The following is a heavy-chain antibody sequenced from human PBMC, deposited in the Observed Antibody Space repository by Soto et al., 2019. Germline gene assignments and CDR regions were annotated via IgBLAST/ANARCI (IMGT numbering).Heavy chain of an antibody. CDR3: TTATVDPRQVYYYGMDV. D-gene: IGHD4-4*01. Sequence: PGGSLRLSCAASGFTFSNAWMNWVRQAPGKGLEWVGRIKSKTDGGTTDYAAPVKGRFTISRDDSKNTLYLQMNSLKTEDTAVYYCTTATVDPRQVYYYGMDVWGQGTTVTVSS. V-gene: IGHV3-15*07. J-gene: IGHJ6*02. CDR2: IKSKTDGGTT. CDR1: GFTFSNAW.